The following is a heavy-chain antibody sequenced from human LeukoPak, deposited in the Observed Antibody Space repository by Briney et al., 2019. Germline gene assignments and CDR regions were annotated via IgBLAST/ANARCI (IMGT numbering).Heavy chain of an antibody. D-gene: IGHD1-1*01. CDR2: IYYSGST. J-gene: IGHJ4*02. V-gene: IGHV4-59*01. CDR1: GGFISSYY. Sequence: SETLSLTCTVSGGFISSYYWSWIRQPPGKGLEWIGYIYYSGSTNYNPSLKSRVTISVDSSKRQFSLKLSSVTAADTAVYYCARGSLTGTTPFDYWGQGTLVTVSS. CDR3: ARGSLTGTTPFDY.